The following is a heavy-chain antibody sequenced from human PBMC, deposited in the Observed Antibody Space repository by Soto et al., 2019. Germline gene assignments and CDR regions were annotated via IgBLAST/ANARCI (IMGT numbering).Heavy chain of an antibody. D-gene: IGHD5-12*01. Sequence: ASVKVSCKASGYTFTSYYMHWGRQAPGQGLEWMGIINPSGGSTSYAQKFQGRVTMTRDTSTSTVYMELSSLRSEDTAVYYCARDLGYVEMATIYDYWGQGTLVTVSS. V-gene: IGHV1-46*01. CDR1: GYTFTSYY. CDR2: INPSGGST. CDR3: ARDLGYVEMATIYDY. J-gene: IGHJ4*02.